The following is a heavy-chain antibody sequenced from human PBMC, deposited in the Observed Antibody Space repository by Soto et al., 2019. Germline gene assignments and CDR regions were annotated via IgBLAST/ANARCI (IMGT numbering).Heavy chain of an antibody. V-gene: IGHV3-30-3*01. CDR2: ISYDGSNK. CDR3: ARDPHSKIQLWSFDY. CDR1: GFTFSSYA. D-gene: IGHD5-18*01. Sequence: HPGGSLRLSCAASGFTFSSYAMHWVRQAPGKGLEWVAVISYDGSNKYYADSVKGRFTISRDNSKNTLYLQMNSLRAEDTAVYYCARDPHSKIQLWSFDYWGQGTLVTVSS. J-gene: IGHJ4*02.